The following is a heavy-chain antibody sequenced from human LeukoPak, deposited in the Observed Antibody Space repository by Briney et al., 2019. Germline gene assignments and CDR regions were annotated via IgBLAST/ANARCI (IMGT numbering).Heavy chain of an antibody. Sequence: PGRSLRLSCAASGFTFSSYGMHWVRQAPGKGLEWVAVIWYDGSNKYYADSVKGRFTISRDNSKNTLYLQMNSLRAEDTAVYCCAREVELGWFDPWGQGTLVTVSS. CDR1: GFTFSSYG. D-gene: IGHD1-7*01. J-gene: IGHJ5*02. CDR3: AREVELGWFDP. CDR2: IWYDGSNK. V-gene: IGHV3-33*01.